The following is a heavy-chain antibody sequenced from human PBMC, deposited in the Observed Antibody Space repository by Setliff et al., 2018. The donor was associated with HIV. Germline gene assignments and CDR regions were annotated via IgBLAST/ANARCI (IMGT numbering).Heavy chain of an antibody. CDR3: AGGPGTTSIDY. J-gene: IGHJ4*02. V-gene: IGHV4-34*01. D-gene: IGHD1-26*01. CDR1: GGPFGDSS. CDR2: INHSGST. Sequence: PSETLSLTCAVHGGPFGDSSYSWIRQPPGKGLEWIGEINHSGSTNYNMSLWSRVTISLDASRNQFSLELISVTAADTAVYYCAGGPGTTSIDYWAQGTLVTVSS.